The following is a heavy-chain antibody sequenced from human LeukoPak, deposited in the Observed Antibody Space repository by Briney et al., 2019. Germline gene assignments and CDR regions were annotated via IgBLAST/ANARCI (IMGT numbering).Heavy chain of an antibody. CDR3: ARHWQHLVRAYVDY. V-gene: IGHV4-39*01. J-gene: IGHJ4*02. D-gene: IGHD6-13*01. CDR2: IYYSGST. Sequence: SQTLSLTCTVSGGSISSSTYYWGWIRQPPGKGLEWIGNIYYSGSTYYNPSLKSRVTMSVDTSKNQFSLKLSSVTAADTALYYCARHWQHLVRAYVDYWGQGTLVTVSS. CDR1: GGSISSSTYY.